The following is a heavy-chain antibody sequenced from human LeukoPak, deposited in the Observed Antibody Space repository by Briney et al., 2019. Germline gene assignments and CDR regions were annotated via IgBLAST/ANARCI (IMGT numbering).Heavy chain of an antibody. V-gene: IGHV3-20*04. CDR1: GFTFDDHG. D-gene: IGHD6-13*01. CDR2: IKWDGGRT. J-gene: IGHJ4*02. Sequence: GGSLRLSCAASGFTFDDHGMSWVRQAPGKGLEWVSGIKWDGGRTGYADSVKGRFTISRHNAKNSLYLQMDSLRAEDTAVYYCARVTWLSAAGTEGNFDYWGQGTLVTVSS. CDR3: ARVTWLSAAGTEGNFDY.